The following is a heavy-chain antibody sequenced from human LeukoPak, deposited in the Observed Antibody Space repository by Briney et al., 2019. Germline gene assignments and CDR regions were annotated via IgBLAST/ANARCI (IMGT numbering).Heavy chain of an antibody. J-gene: IGHJ4*02. Sequence: PGGSLRLSCTTSGFTFSNYAMSWVRQAPGKGLEWVGFIRSKPYGGTTEYAASVRARFTISRDDSKSIAYLQMNSLRAEDTAVYYCARSGYSYGGFIDYWGQGTLVTVSS. CDR3: ARSGYSYGGFIDY. V-gene: IGHV3-49*04. CDR1: GFTFSNYA. D-gene: IGHD5-18*01. CDR2: IRSKPYGGTT.